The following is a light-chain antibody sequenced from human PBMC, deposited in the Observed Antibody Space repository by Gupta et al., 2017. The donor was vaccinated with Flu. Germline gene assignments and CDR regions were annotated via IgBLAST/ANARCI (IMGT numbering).Light chain of an antibody. CDR2: KDT. CDR3: QSADSSGTVV. CDR1: ALPKKY. Sequence: SGDALPKKYASWYQQKPGQAPVLLIFKDTETPSGIPARFSGSTSGTTVTLTIPGVQAEDEADYYCQSADSSGTVVFGGGTKLAVL. J-gene: IGLJ2*01. V-gene: IGLV3-25*03.